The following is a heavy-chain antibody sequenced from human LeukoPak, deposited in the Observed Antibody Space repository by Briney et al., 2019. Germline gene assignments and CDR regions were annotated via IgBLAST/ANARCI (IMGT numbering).Heavy chain of an antibody. Sequence: GGSLRLSCAASGFIFSNYALMRLRQAPGKGLEWVSSITGRGDETFYADSVKGRFSLSRDNSKNMLYLQMYSLGAEDTAIYYCAKGAAAGLVDWFDPWGQGTLVTVSS. CDR3: AKGAAAGLVDWFDP. V-gene: IGHV3-23*01. CDR1: GFIFSNYA. J-gene: IGHJ5*02. CDR2: ITGRGDET. D-gene: IGHD6-13*01.